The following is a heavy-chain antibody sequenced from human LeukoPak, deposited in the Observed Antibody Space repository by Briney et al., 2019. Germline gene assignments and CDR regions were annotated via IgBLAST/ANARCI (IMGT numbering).Heavy chain of an antibody. CDR3: AAVSTRGSPGYHYFFDS. Sequence: PSETLSLTCTVSGGSFNTEYWSWIRQTPGEGLEWVGYISNGGNTKYNPSLKSRLTISIDTSKNQFSLNLNSVTAADTAIYYCAAVSTRGSPGYHYFFDSWGQGALVTVSS. V-gene: IGHV4-59*01. CDR2: ISNGGNT. CDR1: GGSFNTEY. J-gene: IGHJ4*02. D-gene: IGHD3-9*01.